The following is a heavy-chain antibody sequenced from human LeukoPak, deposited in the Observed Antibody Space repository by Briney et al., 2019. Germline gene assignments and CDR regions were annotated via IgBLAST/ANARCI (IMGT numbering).Heavy chain of an antibody. CDR1: GYTFSSYG. CDR3: ARSYYGSGSYPYFQH. J-gene: IGHJ1*01. V-gene: IGHV1-18*01. Sequence: ASVKVSCKASGYTFSSYGISWVRQAPGQGLEWMGWISAYNGNTNYAQKLQGRVTMTTDTSTSTAYMELRSLRSDDTAVYYCARSYYGSGSYPYFQHWGQGTLVTVSS. D-gene: IGHD3-10*01. CDR2: ISAYNGNT.